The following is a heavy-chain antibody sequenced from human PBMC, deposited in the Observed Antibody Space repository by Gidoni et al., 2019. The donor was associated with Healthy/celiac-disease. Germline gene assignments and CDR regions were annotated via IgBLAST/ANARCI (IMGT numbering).Heavy chain of an antibody. Sequence: QVQLVESGGGVVQPGRALRLSCAASGLTFSSYGMHWVRLAPGKGLEWVAVIAYDGSNKYYADSVKGRFTISRDNSKNTLYLQMNSLRAEDTAVYYCAKDMYSGRRYGMDVWGQGTTVTVSS. J-gene: IGHJ6*02. CDR3: AKDMYSGRRYGMDV. D-gene: IGHD1-26*01. CDR1: GLTFSSYG. V-gene: IGHV3-30*18. CDR2: IAYDGSNK.